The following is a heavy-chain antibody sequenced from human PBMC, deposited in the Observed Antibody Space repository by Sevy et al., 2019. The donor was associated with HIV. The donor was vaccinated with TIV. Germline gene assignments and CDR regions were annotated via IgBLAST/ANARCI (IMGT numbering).Heavy chain of an antibody. V-gene: IGHV4-59*01. J-gene: IGHJ5*02. Sequence: SETLSLTCTVSGGSISSYYWSWIRQPPGKGLEWIGYIYYSGSTNYNPSLKSRVTISVDTSKNQFSLKLSSVTAPDTAVYYCARIPTTYYYDSSGYYAPQGWLDPWGQGALVTVSS. CDR2: IYYSGST. CDR1: GGSISSYY. CDR3: ARIPTTYYYDSSGYYAPQGWLDP. D-gene: IGHD3-22*01.